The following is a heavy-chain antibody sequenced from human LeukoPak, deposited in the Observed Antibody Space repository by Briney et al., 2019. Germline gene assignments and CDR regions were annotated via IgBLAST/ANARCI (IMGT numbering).Heavy chain of an antibody. D-gene: IGHD3-10*01. V-gene: IGHV3-23*01. CDR3: ARLWFGEEGGFDY. CDR2: ISGSGGST. CDR1: GFTFSSYA. Sequence: GGSLRLSCAASGFTFSSYAMNWVRQAPGKGLEWVSAISGSGGSTYYADSVKGRFTISRDNSKNTLYLQMNSLRAEDTAVYYCARLWFGEEGGFDYWGQGTLVTVSS. J-gene: IGHJ4*02.